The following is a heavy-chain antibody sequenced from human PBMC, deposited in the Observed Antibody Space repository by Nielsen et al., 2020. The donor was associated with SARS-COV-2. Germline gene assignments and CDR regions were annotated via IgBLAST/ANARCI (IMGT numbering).Heavy chain of an antibody. V-gene: IGHV3-21*01. J-gene: IGHJ6*03. CDR2: ISSSSSYI. Sequence: GESLKISCAASGFTFSSYSMNWVRQAPGKGLEWVSPISSSSSYIYYADSVKGRFTISRDNAKNSLYLQMNSLRAEDTAVYYCARSGEGIVVVPAAMSVYMDVWGKGTTVTVSS. CDR1: GFTFSSYS. D-gene: IGHD2-2*01. CDR3: ARSGEGIVVVPAAMSVYMDV.